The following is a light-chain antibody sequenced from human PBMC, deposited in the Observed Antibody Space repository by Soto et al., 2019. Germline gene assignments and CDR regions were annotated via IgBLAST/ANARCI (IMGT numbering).Light chain of an antibody. Sequence: QSVLTQPPSVSGAPGQRVTISCTGSTSNIGTGYDVHWYQQLPGTAPKLLIYGTVNRPSGVPDRFSGSKSGTSASLAITGLQAEDEADYYCQSLDTSLSSYVFGTGTKVTVL. V-gene: IGLV1-40*01. CDR2: GTV. CDR3: QSLDTSLSSYV. J-gene: IGLJ1*01. CDR1: TSNIGTGYD.